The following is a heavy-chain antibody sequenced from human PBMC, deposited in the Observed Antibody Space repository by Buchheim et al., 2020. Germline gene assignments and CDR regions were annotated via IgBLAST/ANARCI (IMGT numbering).Heavy chain of an antibody. CDR3: ARDYGGGSDAFDI. CDR1: GYTFSDYF. D-gene: IGHD3-16*01. J-gene: IGHJ3*02. V-gene: IGHV1-2*04. CDR2: INPKSGGT. Sequence: QVQLVQSGAEVKKPGASVKVSCKASGYTFSDYFMHWVRQAPGQGPEWMGWINPKSGGTSYAQRFRGLVTMTRDTSISTDYMELSRLRSDDTAVYYCARDYGGGSDAFDIWGQGT.